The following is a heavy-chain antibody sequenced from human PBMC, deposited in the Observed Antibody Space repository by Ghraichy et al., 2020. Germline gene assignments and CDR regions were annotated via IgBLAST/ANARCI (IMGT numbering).Heavy chain of an antibody. CDR1: GFTFSSYA. CDR3: AKGKAARPYYYYGMDV. D-gene: IGHD6-6*01. J-gene: IGHJ6*02. V-gene: IGHV3-23*01. Sequence: GGSLRLSCAASGFTFSSYAMSWVRQAPGKGLEWVSAISGSGGSTYYADSVKGRFTISRDNSKNTLYLQMNSLRAEDTAVYYCAKGKAARPYYYYGMDVWGQGTTVTVSS. CDR2: ISGSGGST.